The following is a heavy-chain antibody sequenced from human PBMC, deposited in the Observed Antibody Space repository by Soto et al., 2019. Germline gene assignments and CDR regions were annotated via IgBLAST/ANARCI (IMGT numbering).Heavy chain of an antibody. CDR1: GFTFRSYS. V-gene: IGHV3-48*01. Sequence: GGSLRLSCAASGFTFRSYSMNWVRQAPGKGLEWVSYISSSSSTIYYADSVKGRFTISRDNAKNSLYLQMNSLRAEDTAVYYCARDSDVDIVATFDYWGQGTLVTVSS. CDR2: ISSSSSTI. D-gene: IGHD5-12*01. J-gene: IGHJ4*02. CDR3: ARDSDVDIVATFDY.